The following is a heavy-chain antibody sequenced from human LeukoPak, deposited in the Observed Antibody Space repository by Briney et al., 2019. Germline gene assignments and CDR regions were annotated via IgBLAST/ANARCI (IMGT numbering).Heavy chain of an antibody. J-gene: IGHJ4*02. CDR2: ISAYNGNR. V-gene: IGHV1-18*01. Sequence: ASVKVSRKAAGYTFTSYVISWLRQAPGQGLEWMGLISAYNGNRNYAQKLQGRVTMTTETSTSTAYRELTSLRCDDAGVYYCASDEDDSWGQGTLATVSS. CDR3: ASDEDDS. CDR1: GYTFTSYV.